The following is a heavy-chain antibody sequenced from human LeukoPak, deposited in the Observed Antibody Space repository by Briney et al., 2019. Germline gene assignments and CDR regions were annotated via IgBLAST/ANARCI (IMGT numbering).Heavy chain of an antibody. CDR2: IYPSDGST. D-gene: IGHD6-6*01. Sequence: AASVKVSCKASGYTFTSYYMHWVRQAPGQGLEWMGIIYPSDGSTTYAQDFQGRVTMTRDTSTSTVYMELSSLRSEDTAVYYCARGKSSRHALDIWGQGTMVTVSS. CDR3: ARGKSSRHALDI. V-gene: IGHV1-46*01. CDR1: GYTFTSYY. J-gene: IGHJ3*02.